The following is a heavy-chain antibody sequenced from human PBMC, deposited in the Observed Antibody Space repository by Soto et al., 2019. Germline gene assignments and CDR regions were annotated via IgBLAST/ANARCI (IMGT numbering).Heavy chain of an antibody. CDR1: EGTIGNYY. CDR2: IYYSGST. CDR3: ARHYDLGLFEP. J-gene: IGHJ5*02. V-gene: IGHV4-59*08. Sequence: ASELMSLPKTVSEGTIGNYYGSWIRQTTGKGLEWIGYIYYSGSTNYNPSLKSRVTISVDTSKNQFSLKLSSVTAADTAVYYCARHYDLGLFEPWGQGTLVTVSS. D-gene: IGHD3-3*01.